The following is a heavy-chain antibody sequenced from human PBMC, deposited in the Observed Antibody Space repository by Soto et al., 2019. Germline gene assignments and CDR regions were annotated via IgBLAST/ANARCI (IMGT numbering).Heavy chain of an antibody. CDR2: IYYSGST. V-gene: IGHV4-31*03. D-gene: IGHD3-16*02. J-gene: IGHJ3*02. CDR1: GGSISSGGYY. CDR3: ARDLGPYYDYIWGSYRYTYAFDI. Sequence: QVQLQESGPGLVKPSQTLSLTCTVSGGSISSGGYYWSWIRQHPGKGLEWIGYIYYSGSTYYNPSLKIRVTISVDTSKHQFSLKLSSVTDADTAVYYCARDLGPYYDYIWGSYRYTYAFDIWGQGTMVTVSS.